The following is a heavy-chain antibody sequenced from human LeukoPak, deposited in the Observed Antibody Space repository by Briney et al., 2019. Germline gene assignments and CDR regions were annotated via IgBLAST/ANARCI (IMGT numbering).Heavy chain of an antibody. V-gene: IGHV4-59*08. D-gene: IGHD5-24*01. CDR3: ARGARAGYNLEPFDY. CDR1: GGSMRSYY. CDR2: IYYSGST. J-gene: IGHJ4*02. Sequence: ASETLPLTCTVSGGSMRSYYWSWLRQPPGKGLEWIGNIYYSGSTKYNPSLKSRVTISVDTSKNQFSLKLSSVTAADTAVYYCARGARAGYNLEPFDYWGQGTLVTVSS.